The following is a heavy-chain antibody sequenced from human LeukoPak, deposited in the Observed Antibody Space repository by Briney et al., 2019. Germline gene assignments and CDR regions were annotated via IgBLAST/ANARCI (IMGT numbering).Heavy chain of an antibody. CDR1: GASISNYY. CDR3: ARGDLLTGYPLDYHYGMGV. J-gene: IGHJ6*02. V-gene: IGHV4-59*01. CDR2: LYYSGSA. Sequence: PSETLSLTCTVSGASISNYYSSWVRQPPGKGLEWIGSLYYSGSAIYNPSLKSRGTISIDTSKNQFSLKLTSVTAADTAVYYCARGDLLTGYPLDYHYGMGVWGQGTTVTVSS. D-gene: IGHD3-9*01.